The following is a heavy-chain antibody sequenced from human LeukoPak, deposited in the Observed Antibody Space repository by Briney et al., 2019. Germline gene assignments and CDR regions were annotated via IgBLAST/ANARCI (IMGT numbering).Heavy chain of an antibody. D-gene: IGHD5-18*01. CDR1: GGSISSNSYY. CDR2: IYYSGST. J-gene: IGHJ4*02. Sequence: PSETLSLTCTVSGGSISSNSYYWGWIRQPPGKGLEWIGSIYYSGSTNYYPSLKSRVTISMDTSKNQISLNLTSVTAADTAVYYCARLPGSSHGYYFDYWGQGTLVTVSS. CDR3: ARLPGSSHGYYFDY. V-gene: IGHV4-39*07.